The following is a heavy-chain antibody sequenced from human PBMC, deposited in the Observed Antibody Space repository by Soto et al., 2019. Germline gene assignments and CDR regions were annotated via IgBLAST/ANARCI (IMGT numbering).Heavy chain of an antibody. CDR2: ISYDGSNK. Sequence: GGSLRLSCAASGFTFSSYGMHWVRQAPGKGLEWVAVISYDGSNKYYADSVKGRFTISRDNSKNTLYLQMNSLRAEDTAVYYCESTGITIFGVVINYYYGMDVWGNGTTVTVSS. D-gene: IGHD3-3*01. V-gene: IGHV3-30*03. CDR1: GFTFSSYG. CDR3: ESTGITIFGVVINYYYGMDV. J-gene: IGHJ6*04.